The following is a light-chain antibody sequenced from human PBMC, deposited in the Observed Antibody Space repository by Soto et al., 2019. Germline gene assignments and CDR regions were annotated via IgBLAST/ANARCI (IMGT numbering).Light chain of an antibody. CDR2: EVS. Sequence: QSALTQPASVSGSPGQSIPISCAGTSSDVGAYNYVSWYQQHPGKAPKLMIYEVSNRPSGVSNRFSGSKSGDTASLTISGLQAEDEAAYYSTSYTNSSTLGVFGTGTKLTVL. CDR1: SSDVGAYNY. V-gene: IGLV2-14*01. CDR3: TSYTNSSTLGV. J-gene: IGLJ1*01.